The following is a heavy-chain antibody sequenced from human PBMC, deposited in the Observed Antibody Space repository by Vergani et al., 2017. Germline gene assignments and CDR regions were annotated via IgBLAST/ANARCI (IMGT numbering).Heavy chain of an antibody. V-gene: IGHV1-46*01. Sequence: QVQLVQSGAEVKKPGASVKVSCKASGYTFTSYYMHWVRQAPGQGLEWMGIINPSSGSTSYAQTFQGRVTMTRDTSTSIVYMELSSLGSEDTAVYYCASNLGYCSGGSCSQGVNHDAFDIWGQGTMVTVSS. CDR2: INPSSGST. CDR1: GYTFTSYY. J-gene: IGHJ3*02. CDR3: ASNLGYCSGGSCSQGVNHDAFDI. D-gene: IGHD2-15*01.